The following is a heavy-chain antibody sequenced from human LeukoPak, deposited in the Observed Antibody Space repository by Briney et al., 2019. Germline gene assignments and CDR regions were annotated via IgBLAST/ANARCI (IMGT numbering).Heavy chain of an antibody. V-gene: IGHV6-1*01. D-gene: IGHD3-22*01. Sequence: SQTLSLTCAISGDSVYSNSAAWNWIRQSPSRGLEWLGRTYYRSKWYNDYAVSVKSRITINPDTSKNQFSLQLNSVTPEDTAVYYCARVGYYYDSSGCFDYWGQGTLVTVSS. CDR1: GDSVYSNSAA. CDR2: TYYRSKWYN. CDR3: ARVGYYYDSSGCFDY. J-gene: IGHJ4*02.